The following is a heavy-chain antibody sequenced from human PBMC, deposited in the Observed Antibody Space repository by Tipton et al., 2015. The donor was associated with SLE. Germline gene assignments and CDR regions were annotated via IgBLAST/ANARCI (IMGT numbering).Heavy chain of an antibody. V-gene: IGHV4-59*01. Sequence: TLSLTCAVYGGAFSGYHWTWIRQTPGQGLEWIGYISYSETTNYNPSLKSRVTISVDTSKNQFSLKLRSVTAADTAVYYCAGAWQGYCSGGTCYVLDYWGQVSLASVSS. CDR3: AGAWQGYCSGGTCYVLDY. CDR2: ISYSETT. CDR1: GGAFSGYH. J-gene: IGHJ4*02. D-gene: IGHD2-15*01.